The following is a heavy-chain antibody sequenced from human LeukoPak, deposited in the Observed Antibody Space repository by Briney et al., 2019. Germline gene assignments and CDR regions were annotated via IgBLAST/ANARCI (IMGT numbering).Heavy chain of an antibody. CDR3: AKVPEGSGSYYTVY. D-gene: IGHD3-10*01. CDR2: ISAGAENT. V-gene: IGHV3-23*01. J-gene: IGHJ4*02. Sequence: PGGSLRLSCAASGFTFSHFAMSWVRQAPGKGLEWVSTISAGAENTHYADSVKGRFTISRDNSKNTLYLQMNSLRAEDTAVYYCAKVPEGSGSYYTVYWGQGTLVTVSS. CDR1: GFTFSHFA.